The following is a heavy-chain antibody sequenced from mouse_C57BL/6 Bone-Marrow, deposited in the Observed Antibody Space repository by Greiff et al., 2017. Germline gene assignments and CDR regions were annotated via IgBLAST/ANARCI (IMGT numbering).Heavy chain of an antibody. CDR2: ISNGGGST. CDR1: GFTFSDYY. CDR3: ARGGCTTVVATDFDY. D-gene: IGHD1-1*01. J-gene: IGHJ2*01. Sequence: EVKLMESGGGLVQPGGSLKLSCAASGFTFSDYYMYWVRQTPEKRLEWVAYISNGGGSTYYPDTVKGRFTISRDNAKNTLYLQMSRLKSEDTAMYYCARGGCTTVVATDFDYWGQGTTLTVSS. V-gene: IGHV5-12*01.